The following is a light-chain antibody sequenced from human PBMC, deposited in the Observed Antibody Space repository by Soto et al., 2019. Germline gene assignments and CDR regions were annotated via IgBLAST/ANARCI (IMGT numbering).Light chain of an antibody. Sequence: DIQMTQSPSYVSASVGERVTITCRASQGISIWVAWYQLKPGKAPKLLLYAGSSWTSGVPSRFSGSGSGTDFTLTIDALQPEDFATYYCQQSNSFPFTFGHGTKVDIK. V-gene: IGKV1-12*01. CDR1: QGISIW. CDR3: QQSNSFPFT. J-gene: IGKJ3*01. CDR2: AGS.